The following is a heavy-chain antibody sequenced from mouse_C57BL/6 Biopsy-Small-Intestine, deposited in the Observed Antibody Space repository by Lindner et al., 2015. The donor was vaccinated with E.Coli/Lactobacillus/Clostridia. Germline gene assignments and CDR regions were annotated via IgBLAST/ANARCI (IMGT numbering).Heavy chain of an antibody. J-gene: IGHJ3*01. D-gene: IGHD2-5*01. Sequence: ASVKMSCKASGYTFTSYWMHWVKQRPGQGLEWIGYINPSSGYTEYNQKFKDKATMTADKSSRTAYMQLSSLTSEDSAVYYCARCAYYSNYLFAYWGQGDSGHCLC. CDR3: ARCAYYSNYLFAY. V-gene: IGHV1-7*01. CDR2: INPSSGYT. CDR1: GYTFTSYW.